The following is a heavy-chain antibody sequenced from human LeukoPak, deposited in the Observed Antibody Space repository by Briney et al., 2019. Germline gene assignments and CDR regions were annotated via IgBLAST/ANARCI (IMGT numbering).Heavy chain of an antibody. J-gene: IGHJ6*02. V-gene: IGHV1-69*04. D-gene: IGHD5-18*01. CDR2: IIPVLNIT. CDR3: ARHQGLTAPPPYGFYV. CDR1: GGTFSTSA. Sequence: GASVNVSFKSSGGTFSTSAITWVRQAPGQGLEWVGRIIPVLNITTYAQRFQARVTITADTSTSTIYMELSSLRCEETAVYYCARHQGLTAPPPYGFYVSGQGTT.